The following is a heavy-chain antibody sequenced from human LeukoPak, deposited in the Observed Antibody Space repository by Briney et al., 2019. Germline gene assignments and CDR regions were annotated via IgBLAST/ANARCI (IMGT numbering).Heavy chain of an antibody. Sequence: SETLSLTCAVYGGSFSGYYWGWIRQPPGKGLEWIGEINHSGSTNYNPSLKSRVTISVDTSKNQFSLKLSSVTAADTAVYYCARGDYDFWSGYYYDWGQGTLVTVSS. D-gene: IGHD3-3*01. CDR2: INHSGST. J-gene: IGHJ4*02. CDR1: GGSFSGYY. CDR3: ARGDYDFWSGYYYD. V-gene: IGHV4-34*01.